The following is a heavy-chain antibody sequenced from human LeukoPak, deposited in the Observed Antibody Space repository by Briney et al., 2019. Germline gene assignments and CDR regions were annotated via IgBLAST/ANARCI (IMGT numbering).Heavy chain of an antibody. CDR3: ARGPNPDY. J-gene: IGHJ4*02. Sequence: SETLSLTCAVSGGSFSDFYWNWIRLPPGKGLEWIGEIKQSGTTNYNPSLKSRVTLSVDTAKKQVSLKLTSVTAADTGVYYCARGPNPDYWGQGTLVTVSS. CDR2: IKQSGTT. V-gene: IGHV4-34*01. CDR1: GGSFSDFY.